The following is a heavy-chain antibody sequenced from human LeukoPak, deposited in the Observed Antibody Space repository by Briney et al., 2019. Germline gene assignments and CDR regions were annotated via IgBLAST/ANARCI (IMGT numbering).Heavy chain of an antibody. CDR2: INHSGST. V-gene: IGHV4-34*01. J-gene: IGHJ6*03. CDR1: GGSFSGYY. Sequence: SETLSLTCAVYGGSFSGYYWSWIRQPPGKGLEWIGEINHSGSTNYNPSLKSRVAISVDTSKNQFSLKLSSVTAADTAVYYCARGAAGPLYYYYYMDVWGKGTTVTVSS. D-gene: IGHD6-13*01. CDR3: ARGAAGPLYYYYYMDV.